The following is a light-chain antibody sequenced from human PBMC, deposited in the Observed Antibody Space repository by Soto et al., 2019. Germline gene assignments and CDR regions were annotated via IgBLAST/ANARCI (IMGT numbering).Light chain of an antibody. J-gene: IGLJ1*01. Sequence: SYELTQPSSVSVSPGQTARITCSGDVMAKKYVRWFQQKPGQAPMLVIYKDSERPSGIPERFSGSRSGTTVTLTISGAQVEDEAEYYCYFVADHNPGVFGIGPKVTVL. CDR3: YFVADHNPGV. V-gene: IGLV3-27*01. CDR1: VMAKKY. CDR2: KDS.